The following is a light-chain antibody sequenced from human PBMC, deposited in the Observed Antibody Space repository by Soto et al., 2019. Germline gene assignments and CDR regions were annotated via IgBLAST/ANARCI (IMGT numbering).Light chain of an antibody. V-gene: IGKV1-5*03. J-gene: IGKJ4*01. Sequence: TQSPGTLSLSPGERATLSCRASQSISTWLAWYQQKPGKAPKLLIYKASNLEDGVPSRFSGSGSGTEFTITISSLQPDDFATYYCQQYNNYPLTFGGGTKVDIK. CDR2: KAS. CDR1: QSISTW. CDR3: QQYNNYPLT.